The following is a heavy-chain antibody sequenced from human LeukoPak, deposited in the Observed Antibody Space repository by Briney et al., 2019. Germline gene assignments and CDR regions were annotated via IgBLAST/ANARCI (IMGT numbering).Heavy chain of an antibody. D-gene: IGHD3-10*01. J-gene: IGHJ5*02. CDR1: GFTFTSYD. V-gene: IGHV1-8*01. Sequence: ASVKVSCKASGFTFTSYDINWVRQTTGQGLEWMGWMNPNNGNTGYAQKFQGRVTMTRDTSISTAYMELRSLRSEDTAMYYCARDGEGVAISVNYWFDPWGQGTLVTVSS. CDR2: MNPNNGNT. CDR3: ARDGEGVAISVNYWFDP.